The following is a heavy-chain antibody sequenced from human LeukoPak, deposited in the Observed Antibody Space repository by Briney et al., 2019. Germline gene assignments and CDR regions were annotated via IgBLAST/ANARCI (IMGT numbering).Heavy chain of an antibody. V-gene: IGHV4-59*01. Sequence: PSETLSLTCTVSGGSISSYYWSWIRQPPGKGLEWIGYIYYSGSTNYNPSLKSRVTISVDTSKNQFSLKLSSVTAADTAVYYCAGVTRSGSYYYYYGMDVWGQGTTVTVSS. CDR2: IYYSGST. J-gene: IGHJ6*02. CDR1: GGSISSYY. CDR3: AGVTRSGSYYYYYGMDV. D-gene: IGHD1-26*01.